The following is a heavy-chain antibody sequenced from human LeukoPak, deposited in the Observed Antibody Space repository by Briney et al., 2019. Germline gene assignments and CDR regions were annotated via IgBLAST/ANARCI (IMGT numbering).Heavy chain of an antibody. Sequence: PSGTLSLTCTVSGGSISSYYWSWIRQPPGKGLEWIGYIYYSGSTNYNPSLKSRVTISVDTSKNQFPLKLSSVTAADTAVYYCARAYYYDSSGLNWFDPWGQGTLVTVSS. V-gene: IGHV4-59*01. J-gene: IGHJ5*02. D-gene: IGHD3-22*01. CDR1: GGSISSYY. CDR2: IYYSGST. CDR3: ARAYYYDSSGLNWFDP.